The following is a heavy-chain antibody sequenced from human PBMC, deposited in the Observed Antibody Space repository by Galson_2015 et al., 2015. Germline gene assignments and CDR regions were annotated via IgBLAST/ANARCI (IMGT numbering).Heavy chain of an antibody. J-gene: IGHJ6*03. Sequence: SETLSLTCTVSGGSISSYYWSWIRQPPGKGLEWIGYIYYSGSTNYNPSLKSRVTISVDTSKNQFSLKLSSVTAADTAVYYCARVGFWSGYSEYYYYYYMDVWGKGTTVTVSS. CDR1: GGSISSYY. D-gene: IGHD3-3*01. V-gene: IGHV4-59*01. CDR2: IYYSGST. CDR3: ARVGFWSGYSEYYYYYYMDV.